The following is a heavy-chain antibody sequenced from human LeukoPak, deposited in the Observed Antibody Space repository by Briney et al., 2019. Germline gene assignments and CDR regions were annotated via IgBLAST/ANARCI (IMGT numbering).Heavy chain of an antibody. V-gene: IGHV1-18*01. CDR1: GYTFTSY. CDR2: TSAYNGNT. CDR3: ARWTTSWTYYYYMDV. J-gene: IGHJ6*03. D-gene: IGHD2-2*01. Sequence: SVKVSCKASGYTFTSYVSWVRQAPGQGLEWMGWTSAYNGNTNYAQKLQGRVTMTTDTSTSTAYMELRSLRSDDTAVYYCARWTTSWTYYYYMDVWGKGTTVTVSS.